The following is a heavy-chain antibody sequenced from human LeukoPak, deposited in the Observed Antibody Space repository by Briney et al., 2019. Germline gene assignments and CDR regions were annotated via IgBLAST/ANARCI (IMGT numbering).Heavy chain of an antibody. Sequence: SETLSLTCTVSGGSISGYYWSWIRQPPGKGLEWIGEINHSGSTNYNPSLKSRVTISVDTSKNQFSLKLGSVTAADTAVYYCARWELQTDGGFDYWGQGTLVTVSS. J-gene: IGHJ4*02. CDR2: INHSGST. V-gene: IGHV4-34*01. CDR1: GGSISGYY. D-gene: IGHD1-26*01. CDR3: ARWELQTDGGFDY.